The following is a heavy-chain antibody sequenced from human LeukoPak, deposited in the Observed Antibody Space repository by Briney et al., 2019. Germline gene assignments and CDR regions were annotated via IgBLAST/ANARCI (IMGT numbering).Heavy chain of an antibody. Sequence: GGSLRLSCAASGFTFDDYTMHWVRQAPGKGLEWVSLISWDGGSTYYADSVKGRFTISRDNSKNSLYLQMNSLRTEDTALYYCAKDITGYSGSWYALDVWGKGTTVTISS. V-gene: IGHV3-43*01. CDR1: GFTFDDYT. J-gene: IGHJ6*04. CDR2: ISWDGGST. CDR3: AKDITGYSGSWYALDV. D-gene: IGHD6-13*01.